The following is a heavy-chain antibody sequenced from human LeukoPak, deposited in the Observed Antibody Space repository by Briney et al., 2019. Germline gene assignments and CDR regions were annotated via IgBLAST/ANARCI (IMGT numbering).Heavy chain of an antibody. D-gene: IGHD6-19*01. J-gene: IGHJ4*02. CDR3: ARGGTVAASD. Sequence: PGGSLRLSCGASGFIFRDYSMNWVRQAPGKGLEWISYISSSGGTIYYADSVKGRFTISRDNAKNSLHLQMNSLRAEDTAVYYCARGGTVAASDWGQGTLVTVSS. CDR1: GFIFRDYS. V-gene: IGHV3-48*04. CDR2: ISSSGGTI.